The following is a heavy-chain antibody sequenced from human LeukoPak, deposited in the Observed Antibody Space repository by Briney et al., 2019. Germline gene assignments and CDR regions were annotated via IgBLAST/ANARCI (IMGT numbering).Heavy chain of an antibody. CDR3: ARASGVLRYFDSYYMDV. D-gene: IGHD3-9*01. CDR1: GGSISSYY. CDR2: IYTSGST. J-gene: IGHJ6*03. V-gene: IGHV4-4*07. Sequence: PSETLSLTCTVSGGSISSYYWSWIRQPAGKGLEWIGRIYTSGSTNYNPSLKSRVTMSVDTSKNQFSLKLSSVTAADTAVYYCARASGVLRYFDSYYMDVWSKGTTVTISS.